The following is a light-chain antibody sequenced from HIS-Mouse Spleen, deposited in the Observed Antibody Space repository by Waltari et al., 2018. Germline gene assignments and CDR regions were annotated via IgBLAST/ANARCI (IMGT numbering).Light chain of an antibody. CDR1: SRDVGSYNL. V-gene: IGLV2-23*03. J-gene: IGLJ2*01. CDR2: EGS. CDR3: CSYAGSSTFEV. Sequence: QSALTQPASVSGSPGQSITISCTGTSRDVGSYNLVSWYQQHPGKAPKLMIYEGSQRPSGVSNRFSGSKSGNTASLTISGLQAEDEADYYCCSYAGSSTFEVFGGGTKLTVL.